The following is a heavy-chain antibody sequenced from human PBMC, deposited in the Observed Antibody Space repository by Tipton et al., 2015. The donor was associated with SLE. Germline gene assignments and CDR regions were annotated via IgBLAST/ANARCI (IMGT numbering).Heavy chain of an antibody. CDR1: GGSISSSNW. Sequence: TLSLTCEVSGGSISSSNWWSWVRQSPGKGLEWIGEISDSGSTNYNPSLKSRVTISVDTSKNQFSLKLSSVTAADTAVYYCARHQRSPHIVVVIDWYFDLWGRGTLVTVSP. D-gene: IGHD2-21*01. CDR2: ISDSGST. V-gene: IGHV4-4*02. CDR3: ARHQRSPHIVVVIDWYFDL. J-gene: IGHJ2*01.